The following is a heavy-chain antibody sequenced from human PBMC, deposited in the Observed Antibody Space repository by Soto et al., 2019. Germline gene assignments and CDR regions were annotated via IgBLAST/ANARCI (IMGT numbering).Heavy chain of an antibody. Sequence: QVQLVESGGGVVQPGRSLRLSCAASGFTFSSYGMHWVRKAPGKGLEWVAVISYDGSNKYYADSVKGRFTISRDNSKNTLYLQMNSLRAEYTAVYYCAKVQLYSGYDSFDYWGQGTLVTVSS. CDR3: AKVQLYSGYDSFDY. D-gene: IGHD5-12*01. V-gene: IGHV3-30*18. CDR1: GFTFSSYG. J-gene: IGHJ4*02. CDR2: ISYDGSNK.